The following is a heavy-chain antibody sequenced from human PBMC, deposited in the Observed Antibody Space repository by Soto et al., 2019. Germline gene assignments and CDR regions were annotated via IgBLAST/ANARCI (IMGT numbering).Heavy chain of an antibody. CDR1: GGSISSYY. CDR3: AREVGASPDFFDY. J-gene: IGHJ4*02. D-gene: IGHD1-26*01. V-gene: IGHV4-59*01. CDR2: IYYSGST. Sequence: KASETLSLTCTVSGGSISSYYWNWIRQSPGKGLEWIGYIYYSGSTNYNPSLRSRVTISLDTSENQFSLKLTSVTAADTAVYYCAREVGASPDFFDYWGQGTLVTVSS.